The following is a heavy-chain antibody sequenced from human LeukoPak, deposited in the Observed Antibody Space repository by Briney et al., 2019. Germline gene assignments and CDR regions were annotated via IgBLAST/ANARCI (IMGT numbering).Heavy chain of an antibody. CDR3: ARDRSSSWSFDY. J-gene: IGHJ4*02. V-gene: IGHV3-30*03. CDR2: ISHDGSNK. Sequence: PGGSLRLSCAASGFTFSSYGMHWVRQAPGKGLEWVAVISHDGSNKFYADSVEGRFTISRDNSKNTLHLQMNSLRGEDTAVYYCARDRSSSWSFDYWGQGTLVTVSS. CDR1: GFTFSSYG. D-gene: IGHD6-13*01.